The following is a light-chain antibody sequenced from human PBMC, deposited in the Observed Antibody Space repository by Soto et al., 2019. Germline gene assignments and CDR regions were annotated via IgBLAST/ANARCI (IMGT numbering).Light chain of an antibody. Sequence: IQLTQSPSSLSASVGDRVTITCRASQGIRSALGWYQQKPGKAPNLLIYIASSLQSGVPSRFSGSGFGTDFTLTISNLQPEDFATYFCQQSYGTPVTFGQGTKVDIK. J-gene: IGKJ1*01. CDR3: QQSYGTPVT. CDR1: QGIRSA. CDR2: IAS. V-gene: IGKV1-39*01.